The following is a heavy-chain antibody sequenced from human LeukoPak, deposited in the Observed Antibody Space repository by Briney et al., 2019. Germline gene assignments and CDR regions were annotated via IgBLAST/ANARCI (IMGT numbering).Heavy chain of an antibody. J-gene: IGHJ4*02. CDR2: IYHSGST. CDR3: AKAQRSSGSLNYFDY. V-gene: IGHV3-53*01. Sequence: PGGSLRLSCAASGFTVSSSYMSWVRQAPGKGLEWISIIYHSGSTNYADSVKGRFTISRDNSKNTLFLQMNSLRADDTAVYYCAKAQRSSGSLNYFDYWGQGTLVTVSS. CDR1: GFTVSSSY. D-gene: IGHD6-19*01.